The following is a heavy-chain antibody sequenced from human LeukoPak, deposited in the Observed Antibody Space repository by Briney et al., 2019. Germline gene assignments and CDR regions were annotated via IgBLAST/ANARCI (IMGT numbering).Heavy chain of an antibody. D-gene: IGHD1-26*01. J-gene: IGHJ4*02. V-gene: IGHV1-8*03. Sequence: GASVKVSCKASGYTFTSYDINWVRQATGQGLEWMGWMNPNSGNTGYAQKFQGRVTITRNTSISTAYMELSSLRSEDTAVYYCAKREKEPKRDFDYWGQGALVTVSS. CDR2: MNPNSGNT. CDR1: GYTFTSYD. CDR3: AKREKEPKRDFDY.